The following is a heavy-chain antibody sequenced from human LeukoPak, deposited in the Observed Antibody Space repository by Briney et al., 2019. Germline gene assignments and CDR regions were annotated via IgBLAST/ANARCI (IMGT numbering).Heavy chain of an antibody. D-gene: IGHD3-10*01. J-gene: IGHJ4*02. V-gene: IGHV5-51*01. Sequence: GESLKLSCKGSGYTFNTNWIAWVRQRPGKGLEWMGVIYPDDSDVRYNPSFEGQATISADKSSSTVSLQWSSLRASDSAMYYCARRRGSLYSFGYWGQGILVTVSS. CDR1: GYTFNTNW. CDR2: IYPDDSDV. CDR3: ARRRGSLYSFGY.